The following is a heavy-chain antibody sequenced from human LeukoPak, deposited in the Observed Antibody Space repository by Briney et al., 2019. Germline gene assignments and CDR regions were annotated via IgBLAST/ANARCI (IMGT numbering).Heavy chain of an antibody. CDR3: AGAFSGWSPKL. J-gene: IGHJ4*02. Sequence: GGSLRLSCAASGFTFSSYAMTWVRQAPGKGLEWVSGISDGGGATYYADSVKGRFTLSRDNSKNTLYLQMNSLRADDTAVYYCAGAFSGWSPKLWGQGTLVTVSS. D-gene: IGHD6-19*01. V-gene: IGHV3-23*01. CDR1: GFTFSSYA. CDR2: ISDGGGAT.